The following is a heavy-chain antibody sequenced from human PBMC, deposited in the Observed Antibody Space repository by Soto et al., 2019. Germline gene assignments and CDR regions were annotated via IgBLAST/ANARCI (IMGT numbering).Heavy chain of an antibody. CDR3: ARFEPISEGNWYDP. CDR1: GFTLITYN. V-gene: IGHV3-21*01. D-gene: IGHD3-3*01. CDR2: ISSSDSYM. J-gene: IGHJ5*02. Sequence: PGASLRLSCAASGFTLITYNMNWFRQAPGKGLGWVSSISSSDSYMYCTDSVKGRFTISRDNAKNSLYLQMNSLRAEDTAVYYCARFEPISEGNWYDPGGQGTRVPVSS.